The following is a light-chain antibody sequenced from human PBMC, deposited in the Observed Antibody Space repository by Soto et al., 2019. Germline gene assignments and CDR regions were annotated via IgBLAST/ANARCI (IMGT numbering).Light chain of an antibody. CDR2: DVN. V-gene: IGLV2-14*01. J-gene: IGLJ3*02. CDR1: ISDIGGYNF. Sequence: QSALTQPASVSGSPGQSITISCTGTISDIGGYNFISWYQHHPGKAPKLVIYDVNNRPSGISYRFSGSKSGNTASLTITGLQAEDAGDYYCSSYTNTNTLVFGGGTKLTVL. CDR3: SSYTNTNTLV.